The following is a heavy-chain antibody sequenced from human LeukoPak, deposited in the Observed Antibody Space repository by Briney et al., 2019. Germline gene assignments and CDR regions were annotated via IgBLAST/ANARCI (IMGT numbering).Heavy chain of an antibody. CDR3: ARNTYWGDGAFDI. J-gene: IGHJ3*02. CDR1: GGSISSSSYY. CDR2: IYYSGST. D-gene: IGHD7-27*01. Sequence: PSETLSLTCTVSGGSISSSSYYWGWIRQPPGKGLEWIGSIYYSGSTYYNPSLKSRVTISVDTSKNQFSLKLSSVTAADTAVYYCARNTYWGDGAFDIWGQGTMVTVSS. V-gene: IGHV4-39*07.